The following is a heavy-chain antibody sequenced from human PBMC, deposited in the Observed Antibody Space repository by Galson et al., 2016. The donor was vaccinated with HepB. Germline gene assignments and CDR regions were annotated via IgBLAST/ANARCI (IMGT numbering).Heavy chain of an antibody. D-gene: IGHD1-26*01. Sequence: SVKVSCKAYGNYFTTYGFTWVRQAPGQGLEWMGWIGAYNGNTHSAQKFQDRVTLTRNTFTTTEYLELRSLRLDEQAVYYCAAHSGTNPWGRKALDYWGQGTLITVSP. CDR1: GNYFTTYG. J-gene: IGHJ4*02. V-gene: IGHV1-18*01. CDR3: AAHSGTNPWGRKALDY. CDR2: IGAYNGNT.